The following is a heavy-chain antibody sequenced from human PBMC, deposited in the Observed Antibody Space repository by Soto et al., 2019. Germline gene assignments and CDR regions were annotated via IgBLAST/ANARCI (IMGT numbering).Heavy chain of an antibody. J-gene: IGHJ4*02. CDR2: ISGSGGST. CDR3: AKKGTVAGTNGNY. Sequence: GGSLRLSCAASGFTFSSYAMNWVRQAPGKGLEWVSAISGSGGSTYYADSVKGRFTISRDNSKNTLYLQMNSLRAEDTAVYYCAKKGTVAGTNGNYWGQGTLVTVSS. CDR1: GFTFSSYA. V-gene: IGHV3-23*01. D-gene: IGHD6-19*01.